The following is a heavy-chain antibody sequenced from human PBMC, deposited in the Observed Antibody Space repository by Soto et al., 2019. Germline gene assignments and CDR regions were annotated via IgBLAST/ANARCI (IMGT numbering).Heavy chain of an antibody. D-gene: IGHD4-17*01. Sequence: EVQLLESGGGLVQPGGYMRLSCAASGFTFSSYAMSWVRQAPGKGLAWVSAISGSGGSTYYADSVKGRFTISRDNSKNTLYLQMNSLRAEDSAVYYCAKEGATVTTRADYWGQGTLVTVSS. J-gene: IGHJ4*02. CDR1: GFTFSSYA. CDR3: AKEGATVTTRADY. V-gene: IGHV3-23*01. CDR2: ISGSGGST.